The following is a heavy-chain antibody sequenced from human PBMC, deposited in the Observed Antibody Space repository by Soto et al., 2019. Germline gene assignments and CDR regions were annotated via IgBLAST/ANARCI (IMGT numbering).Heavy chain of an antibody. CDR2: IYHSGST. D-gene: IGHD4-17*01. J-gene: IGHJ3*02. CDR1: GGSISSSNW. Sequence: SETLSLTCAVSGGSISSSNWWSWVRQPPGKGLEWIGEIYHSGSTNYNPSLKSRVTISVDKSKNQFSLKLSSVPAADTAVYYCASPRGDYGGPCAFDIWGQGTMVTVSS. V-gene: IGHV4-4*02. CDR3: ASPRGDYGGPCAFDI.